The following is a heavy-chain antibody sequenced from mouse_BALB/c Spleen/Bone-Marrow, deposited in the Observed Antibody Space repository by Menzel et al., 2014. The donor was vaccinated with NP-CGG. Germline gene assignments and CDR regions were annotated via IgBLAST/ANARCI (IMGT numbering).Heavy chain of an antibody. J-gene: IGHJ4*01. D-gene: IGHD2-3*01. CDR1: GYTFTSYW. CDR3: TRGYYPYYYAMDY. Sequence: SGSELVRPGASVKLSCKASGYTFTSYWMHWVKQRHGQGLEWIGNIYPGSGSTNYDEKFKSKGTLTVDTSSSTAYMHLSSLTSEDSAVYYCTRGYYPYYYAMDYWGQGTSVTVSS. V-gene: IGHV1S22*01. CDR2: IYPGSGST.